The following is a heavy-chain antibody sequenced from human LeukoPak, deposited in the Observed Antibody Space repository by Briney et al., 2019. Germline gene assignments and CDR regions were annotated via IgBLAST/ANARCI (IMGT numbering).Heavy chain of an antibody. CDR3: ARREVRAPSRYYYYYMDV. J-gene: IGHJ6*03. CDR2: IYSGGST. V-gene: IGHV3-53*01. Sequence: GGSLRLSCAASGFTVSSNYMSWVRQAPGKGLEWVSVIYSGGSTYYADSVKGRFTISRDNSKNTLYLQMNSLRAEDTAVYYCARREVRAPSRYYYYYMDVWGKGTTVTISS. CDR1: GFTVSSNY. D-gene: IGHD3-10*01.